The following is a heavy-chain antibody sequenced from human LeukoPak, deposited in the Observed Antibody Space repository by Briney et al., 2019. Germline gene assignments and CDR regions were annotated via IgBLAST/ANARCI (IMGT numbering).Heavy chain of an antibody. CDR2: IYYSGST. V-gene: IGHV4-61*01. J-gene: IGHJ6*02. CDR3: ARDLQVSDCSGGSCHWVGEGPYYYYGMDV. Sequence: SETLSLTCTVSGGSVSTGSYYWSWIRQPPGKGLEWIGYIYYSGSTNYNPSLKSRVTISVDTSKNQFSLKLSSVTAADTAVYYCARDLQVSDCSGGSCHWVGEGPYYYYGMDVWGQGTTVTVSS. CDR1: GGSVSTGSYY. D-gene: IGHD2-15*01.